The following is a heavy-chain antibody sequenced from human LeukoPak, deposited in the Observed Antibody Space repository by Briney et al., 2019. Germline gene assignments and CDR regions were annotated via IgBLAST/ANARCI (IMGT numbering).Heavy chain of an antibody. Sequence: PSQTLSLTCAVSGGSISSGGYSWRWIRQPPGKGLEWIGYIYHSGSTYYNPSLKSRVTISVDRSKNQFSLKLSSVTAADTAVYYCARAQGTMVRGVIGAWFDPWGQGTLVTVSS. CDR2: IYHSGST. V-gene: IGHV4-30-2*01. CDR1: GGSISSGGYS. D-gene: IGHD3-10*01. CDR3: ARAQGTMVRGVIGAWFDP. J-gene: IGHJ5*02.